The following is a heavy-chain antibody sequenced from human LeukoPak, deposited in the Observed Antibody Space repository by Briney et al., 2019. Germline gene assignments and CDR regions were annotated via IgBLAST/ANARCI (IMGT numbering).Heavy chain of an antibody. Sequence: GGSLRLSCAASGFTFSSYGMHWVRQAPGKGLEWVAVISYDGSNKYYADSVKGRFTISRDSSKNTLYLQMNSLRAEDTAVYYCAKEAYSSSWYSLYYFDYWGQGTLVTVSS. V-gene: IGHV3-30*18. J-gene: IGHJ4*02. D-gene: IGHD6-13*01. CDR1: GFTFSSYG. CDR2: ISYDGSNK. CDR3: AKEAYSSSWYSLYYFDY.